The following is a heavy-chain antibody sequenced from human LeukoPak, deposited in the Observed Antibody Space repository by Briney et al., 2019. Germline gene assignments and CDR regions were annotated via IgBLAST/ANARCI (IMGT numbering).Heavy chain of an antibody. CDR2: IYHNGRT. CDR3: ARDRRWSYGYYYYYYMDV. J-gene: IGHJ6*03. Sequence: SETLSLTCTVSGYSISLGYHWGWIRQLPGKGLEWIANIYHNGRTYYNPSLTSRVTISVDTSKNQFSLKLSSVTAADTAVYYCARDRRWSYGYYYYYYMDVWGKGTTVTVSS. D-gene: IGHD5-18*01. V-gene: IGHV4-38-2*02. CDR1: GYSISLGYH.